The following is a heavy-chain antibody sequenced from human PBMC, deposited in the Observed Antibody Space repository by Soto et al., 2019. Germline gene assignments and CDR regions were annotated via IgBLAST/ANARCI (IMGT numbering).Heavy chain of an antibody. Sequence: QVHVEQSGAEVKKSGASVKVSCKASGYTFTGYDINWVREATGQGLEWMGWMNPNSGNTGYAQKFQGRVTMTRNTSISTAYMELSSLRSEDTAVYYCARERTSFGDYWGQGTLVTVSS. CDR1: GYTFTGYD. V-gene: IGHV1-8*01. CDR3: ARERTSFGDY. D-gene: IGHD3-3*01. CDR2: MNPNSGNT. J-gene: IGHJ4*02.